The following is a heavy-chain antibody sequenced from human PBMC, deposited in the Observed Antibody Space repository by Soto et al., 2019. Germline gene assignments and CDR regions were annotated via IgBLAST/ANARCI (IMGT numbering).Heavy chain of an antibody. CDR1: GGSISSSSYY. V-gene: IGHV4-39*01. D-gene: IGHD2-15*01. Sequence: SETLSLTCTVSGGSISSSSYYWGWIRQPPGKGLEWIGSIYYSGSTYYNPSLKSRVTISVDTSKNQFSLKLSSVTAADTAVYYCATGEGYCSGGSCYSVRNFDYWGQGTLVTVSS. CDR2: IYYSGST. CDR3: ATGEGYCSGGSCYSVRNFDY. J-gene: IGHJ4*02.